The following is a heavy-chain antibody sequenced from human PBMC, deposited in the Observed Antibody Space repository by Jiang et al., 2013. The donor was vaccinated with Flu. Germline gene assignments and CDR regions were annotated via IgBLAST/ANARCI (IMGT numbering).Heavy chain of an antibody. V-gene: IGHV1-3*01. J-gene: IGHJ4*02. CDR2: INAGNGNT. CDR3: ARDTLAVRGYYYSRGDY. CDR1: GYTFTSYA. D-gene: IGHD3-22*01. Sequence: SGAEVKKPGASVKVSCKASGYTFTSYAMHWVRQAPGQRLEWMGWINAGNGNTKYSQKFQGRVTITRDTSASTAYMELSSLRSEDTAVYYCARDTLAVRGYYYSRGDYWGQGTLVTVSS.